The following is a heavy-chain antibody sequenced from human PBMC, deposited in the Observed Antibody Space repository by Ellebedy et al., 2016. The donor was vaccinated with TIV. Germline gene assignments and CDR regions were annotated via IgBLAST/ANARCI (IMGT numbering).Heavy chain of an antibody. CDR2: IGASGDGT. CDR3: AKYKRPHYGGNSEVFGY. V-gene: IGHV3-23*01. D-gene: IGHD4-23*01. CDR1: GITFSNYA. Sequence: GGSLRLXCAASGITFSNYAMTWVRQAPGKGLEWVSTIGASGDGTFYADSVKGRFTISRDNSKNTLFLHMNSLRAEDTAVYYCAKYKRPHYGGNSEVFGYWGQGTLVTVSS. J-gene: IGHJ4*02.